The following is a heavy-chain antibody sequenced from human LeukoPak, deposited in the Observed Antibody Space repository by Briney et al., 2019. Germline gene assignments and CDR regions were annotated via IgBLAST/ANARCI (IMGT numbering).Heavy chain of an antibody. CDR1: GGSISSSSYY. Sequence: SETLSPTCTVSGGSISSSSYYWGWIRQPPGKGLEWIGSIYYSGSTYYNPSLKSRVTISVDTSKNQFSLKLSSVTAADTAVYYCAREEMYSSSGYFDYWGQGTLVTVSS. CDR3: AREEMYSSSGYFDY. CDR2: IYYSGST. D-gene: IGHD6-13*01. J-gene: IGHJ4*02. V-gene: IGHV4-39*02.